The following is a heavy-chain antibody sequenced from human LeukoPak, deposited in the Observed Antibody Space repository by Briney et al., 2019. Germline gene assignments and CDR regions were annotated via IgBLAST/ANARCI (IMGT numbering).Heavy chain of an antibody. V-gene: IGHV3-53*01. CDR1: GFTVSTNS. CDR2: IYSDNT. CDR3: AKDSSYGSWTYNWFDP. Sequence: GGSLRLSCTVSGFTVSTNSMSWVRQAPGKGLEWVSFIYSDNTHYSDSVKGRFTISRDNSKNTLYLQMNSLRAEDTALYYCAKDSSYGSWTYNWFDPWGQGTLVTVSS. J-gene: IGHJ5*02. D-gene: IGHD6-13*01.